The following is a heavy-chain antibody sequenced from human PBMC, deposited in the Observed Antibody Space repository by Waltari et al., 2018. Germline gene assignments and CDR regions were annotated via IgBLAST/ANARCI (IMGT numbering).Heavy chain of an antibody. V-gene: IGHV4-31*03. Sequence: QVQLQESGPGLVKPSPTLSLTCTVSGGSISSGGYYWSWIRQHPGKGLEWIGYIYYSGSTYYNPSLKSRVTISVDTSKNQFSLKLSYVTAADTAVYYCERRGYSGYYFDYWGQGTLVTVSS. CDR1: GGSISSGGYY. CDR3: ERRGYSGYYFDY. J-gene: IGHJ4*02. CDR2: IYYSGST. D-gene: IGHD5-12*01.